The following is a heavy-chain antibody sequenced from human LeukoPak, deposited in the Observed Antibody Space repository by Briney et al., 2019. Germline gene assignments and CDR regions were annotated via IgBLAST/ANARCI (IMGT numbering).Heavy chain of an antibody. V-gene: IGHV1-18*01. CDR2: ISAYNGNT. D-gene: IGHD6-13*01. J-gene: IGHJ5*02. Sequence: GASVKVSCKASGCTFTSYGISWVRQAPGQGLEWMGWISAYNGNTNYAQKLQGRVTMTTDTSTSTAYMELRSLRSDDTAVYYCAREYSSSWSNWFDPWGQGTLVTVSS. CDR3: AREYSSSWSNWFDP. CDR1: GCTFTSYG.